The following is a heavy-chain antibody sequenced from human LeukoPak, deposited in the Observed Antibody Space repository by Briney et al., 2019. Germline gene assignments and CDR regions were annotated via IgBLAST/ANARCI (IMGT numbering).Heavy chain of an antibody. Sequence: SETLSLTCTVSGGSISSSSYYWGWIRQPPGKGLEWIGSIYYSGSTYYNPSLKSRVTISVDTSKNQFSLKLSSVTAADTAVYYCAGYGDSTVWGQGTLVTASS. CDR2: IYYSGST. J-gene: IGHJ4*02. D-gene: IGHD4-17*01. CDR3: AGYGDSTV. CDR1: GGSISSSSYY. V-gene: IGHV4-39*01.